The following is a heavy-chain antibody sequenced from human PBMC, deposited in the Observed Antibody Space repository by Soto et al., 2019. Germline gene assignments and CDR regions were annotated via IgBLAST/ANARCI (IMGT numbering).Heavy chain of an antibody. CDR2: ISSSSSYI. CDR3: ARVRGIVVVPAAMGYYYYGMDV. Sequence: GGSLRLSCAASGFPFSSYSMNWVRQAPGKGLEWVSSISSSSSYIYYADSVKGRFTISRDNATNSLYLQMNSLRAEDTAVYYCARVRGIVVVPAAMGYYYYGMDVWGQGTTVTVSS. D-gene: IGHD2-2*01. J-gene: IGHJ6*02. CDR1: GFPFSSYS. V-gene: IGHV3-21*01.